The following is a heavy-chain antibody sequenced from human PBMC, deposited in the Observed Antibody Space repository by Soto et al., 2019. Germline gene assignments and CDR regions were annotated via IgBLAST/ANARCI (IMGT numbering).Heavy chain of an antibody. V-gene: IGHV4-34*01. CDR2: INHSGST. D-gene: IGHD4-17*01. J-gene: IGHJ5*02. Sequence: QVQLQQWGAGLLKPSETLSLTCAVYGGSFSGYYWSWIRQPPGKGLEWIGEINHSGSTNYNPSLKSRVTISVDTSKNQFSLKLSSVTAADTAVYYCARGALRGYGDYGRHMWFDPWGQGTLVTVSS. CDR1: GGSFSGYY. CDR3: ARGALRGYGDYGRHMWFDP.